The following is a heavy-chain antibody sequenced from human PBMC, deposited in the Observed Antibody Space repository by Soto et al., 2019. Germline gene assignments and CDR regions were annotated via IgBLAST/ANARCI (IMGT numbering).Heavy chain of an antibody. D-gene: IGHD5-12*01. CDR3: AREDVVELWHPSLCD. Sequence: QVQLQESGPGLVKPSETLSLTCTVSGGSISSYYWSWIRQPAGKGLEWIGRIYTSGSTNYTPSLKSRVTMSVDTSKNQFSLKLSSVTAADTAVYYCAREDVVELWHPSLCDWGQGTLVTVSS. J-gene: IGHJ4*02. CDR1: GGSISSYY. CDR2: IYTSGST. V-gene: IGHV4-4*07.